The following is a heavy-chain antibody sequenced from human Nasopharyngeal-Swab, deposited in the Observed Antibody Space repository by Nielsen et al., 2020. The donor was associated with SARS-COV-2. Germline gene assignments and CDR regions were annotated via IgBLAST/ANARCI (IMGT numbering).Heavy chain of an antibody. D-gene: IGHD3-3*01. J-gene: IGHJ4*02. V-gene: IGHV4-39*02. Sequence: SETLSLTCTVSGGSITSSRHRWGWIRQPPGKGLEWIGQILVYRYTEYHPSVRGRITVYADTSENSFSLRLNSVTAADTAVYYCARLDPFGSEDKWGQGTLVTVSS. CDR2: ILVYRYT. CDR1: GGSITSSRHR. CDR3: ARLDPFGSEDK.